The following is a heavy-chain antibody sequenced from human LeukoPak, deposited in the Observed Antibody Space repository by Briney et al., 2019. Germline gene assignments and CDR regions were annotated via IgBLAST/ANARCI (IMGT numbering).Heavy chain of an antibody. J-gene: IGHJ4*02. CDR3: ARALGFGYCSSTSCYIPPY. CDR2: ISSSGSTI. CDR1: GFTFSSYE. V-gene: IGHV3-48*03. D-gene: IGHD2-2*02. Sequence: PGGSLRLSCAVSGFTFSSYEMNWVRQAPGKGLEWVSYISSSGSTIYYADSVKGRFTISRDNAKNSLYLQMNSLRAEDTAVYYCARALGFGYCSSTSCYIPPYWGQGTLVTVSS.